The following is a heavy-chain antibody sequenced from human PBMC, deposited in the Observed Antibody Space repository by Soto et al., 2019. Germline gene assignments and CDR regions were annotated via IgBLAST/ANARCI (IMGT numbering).Heavy chain of an antibody. D-gene: IGHD7-27*01. CDR1: CGSISSTNW. J-gene: IGHJ5*02. V-gene: IGHV4-4*02. CDR3: AKEVWDNWFDP. Sequence: QVQLQESGPGLVKPSGTLSLTCAVSCGSISSTNWWSWVRQPPGKGLDWIGEINHSGSTDYNPSHKSRVTISVDRSKNQFSLTLRSVTAADTAMYYCAKEVWDNWFDPWGQGTLVTVSS. CDR2: INHSGST.